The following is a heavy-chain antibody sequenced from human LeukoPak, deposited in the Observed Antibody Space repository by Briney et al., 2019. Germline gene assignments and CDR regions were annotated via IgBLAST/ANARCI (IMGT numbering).Heavy chain of an antibody. V-gene: IGHV3-21*03. D-gene: IGHD6-19*01. J-gene: IGHJ6*03. CDR3: TTDRSGWYVYYYYYMDV. CDR1: GFTFSSYS. CDR2: ISSSSYI. Sequence: GGSLRLSCAASGFTFSSYSMNWVRQAPGKGLEWVSSISSSSYIYYADSVKGRFTISRDNAKNSLYLQMNSLKTEDTAVYYCTTDRSGWYVYYYYYMDVWGKGTTVTVSS.